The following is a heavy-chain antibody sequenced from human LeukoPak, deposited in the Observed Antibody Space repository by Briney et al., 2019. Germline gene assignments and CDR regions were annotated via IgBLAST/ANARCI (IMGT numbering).Heavy chain of an antibody. Sequence: SVKVSCKASGYTFTRYAISWVRQAPGQGLEWMGRIIPILGIANYAQKFQGRVTITADKSTSTAYMELSSLRSEDTAVYYCARGPTVVNDAFDIWGQGTMVTVSS. CDR1: GYTFTRYA. CDR3: ARGPTVVNDAFDI. V-gene: IGHV1-69*04. D-gene: IGHD4-23*01. CDR2: IIPILGIA. J-gene: IGHJ3*02.